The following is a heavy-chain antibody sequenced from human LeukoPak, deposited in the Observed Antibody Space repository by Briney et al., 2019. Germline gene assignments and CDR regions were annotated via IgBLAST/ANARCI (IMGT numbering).Heavy chain of an antibody. CDR2: ISVSGDST. CDR1: GFTFASYV. CDR3: ARGKYCSSTSCYFMDYWFDP. J-gene: IGHJ5*02. D-gene: IGHD2-2*01. Sequence: GGSLRLSCAASGFTFASYVMSWVRQAPGKGLEWVSTISVSGDSTHYTDSVKGRFTISRDNSKNTLYLQMNSLRAEDTAVYFCARGKYCSSTSCYFMDYWFDPWGQGTLVTVSS. V-gene: IGHV3-23*01.